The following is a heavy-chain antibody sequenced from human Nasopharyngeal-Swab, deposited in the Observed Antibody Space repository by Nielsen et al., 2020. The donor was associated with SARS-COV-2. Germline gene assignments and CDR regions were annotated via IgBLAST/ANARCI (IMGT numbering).Heavy chain of an antibody. Sequence: IRQPPGKGLEWIASIYYRGSTYYNPSLESRPTISVDTSKNHSSLKLTSVTAADTAVYYCAKHPDGRWFGELSYYYYGLDVWGQGTTVTVSS. V-gene: IGHV4-39*01. CDR3: AKHPDGRWFGELSYYYYGLDV. CDR2: IYYRGST. J-gene: IGHJ6*02. D-gene: IGHD3-10*01.